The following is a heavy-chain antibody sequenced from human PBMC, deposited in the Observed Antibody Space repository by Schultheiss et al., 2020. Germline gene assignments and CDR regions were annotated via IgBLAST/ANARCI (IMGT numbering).Heavy chain of an antibody. CDR1: GGTFSSYA. CDR2: IIPILGIA. D-gene: IGHD2-2*01. Sequence: SVKVSCKASGGTFSSYAISWVRQAPGQGLEWMGRIIPILGIANYAQKFQGRVTITADKSTSTAYMELSSLRSEDTAVYYCARGPAAMLDWFDPWGQGTLGTVAA. V-gene: IGHV1-69*04. CDR3: ARGPAAMLDWFDP. J-gene: IGHJ5*02.